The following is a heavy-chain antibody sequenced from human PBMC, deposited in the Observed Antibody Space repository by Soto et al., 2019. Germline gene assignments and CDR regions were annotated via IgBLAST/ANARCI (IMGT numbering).Heavy chain of an antibody. D-gene: IGHD3-22*01. J-gene: IGHJ4*02. V-gene: IGHV1-2*02. Sequence: ASVKVSCKASGYTFTGYYMHWVRQAPGQGLEWMGWINPNSGGTNYAQKFQGRVTMTRDTSISTAYMELSRLRSDDTAVYYCARAGGGYYYDSSGYNPNDYWGQGTLVTVSS. CDR2: INPNSGGT. CDR3: ARAGGGYYYDSSGYNPNDY. CDR1: GYTFTGYY.